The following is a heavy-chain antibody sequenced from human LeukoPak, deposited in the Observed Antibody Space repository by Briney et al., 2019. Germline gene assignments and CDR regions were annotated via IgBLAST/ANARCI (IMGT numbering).Heavy chain of an antibody. Sequence: SETLSLTCTVSGGSISSSSYYWGWIRQPPGKGLEWIGEINHSGSTNYNPSLKSRVTISVDTSKNQFSLKLSSVTAADTAVYYCARHRNYVWGSYRYDAFDIWGQGTMVTVSS. CDR1: GGSISSSSYY. CDR2: INHSGST. J-gene: IGHJ3*02. V-gene: IGHV4-39*01. D-gene: IGHD3-16*02. CDR3: ARHRNYVWGSYRYDAFDI.